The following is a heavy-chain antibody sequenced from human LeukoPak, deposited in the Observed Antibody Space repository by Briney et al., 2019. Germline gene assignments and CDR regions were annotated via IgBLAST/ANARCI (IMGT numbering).Heavy chain of an antibody. Sequence: SVKVSCKASGYTFNNHYMYWVRQAPGQGLEWMGGIIPIFGTANYAQKFQGRVTITADESTSTAYMELSSLRSEDTAVYYCARVTPLSIAAARNYYYGMDVWGQGTTVTVSS. D-gene: IGHD6-13*01. J-gene: IGHJ6*02. CDR1: GYTFNNHY. CDR3: ARVTPLSIAAARNYYYGMDV. CDR2: IIPIFGTA. V-gene: IGHV1-69*13.